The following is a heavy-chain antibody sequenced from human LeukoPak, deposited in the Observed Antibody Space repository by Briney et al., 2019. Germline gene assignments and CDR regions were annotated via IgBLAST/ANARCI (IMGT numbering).Heavy chain of an antibody. V-gene: IGHV1-69*13. D-gene: IGHD1-14*01. CDR2: IIPIFGTA. CDR3: ASLLTAGGYYYMDV. J-gene: IGHJ6*03. CDR1: GGTFSSYA. Sequence: ASVKVSCKASGGTFSSYAISWVRQAPGRGLEWMGGIIPIFGTANYAQKFQGRVTITADESTSTAYMELSSLRSEDTAVYYCASLLTAGGYYYMDVWGKGTTVTVSS.